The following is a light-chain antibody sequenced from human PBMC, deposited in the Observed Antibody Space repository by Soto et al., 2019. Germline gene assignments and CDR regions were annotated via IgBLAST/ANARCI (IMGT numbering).Light chain of an antibody. V-gene: IGKV3-20*01. CDR2: GAS. J-gene: IGKJ1*01. CDR1: QSISSSY. CDR3: QQYGSSSWT. Sequence: EIVLTQSPGTLYLSPGKRATLSCRASQSISSSYLAWHQQRSGQAPRLLIYGASSRATGIPDRLSGSGSETEFTLDISRLEPEDFAVYYCQQYGSSSWTFGQGTKVEIK.